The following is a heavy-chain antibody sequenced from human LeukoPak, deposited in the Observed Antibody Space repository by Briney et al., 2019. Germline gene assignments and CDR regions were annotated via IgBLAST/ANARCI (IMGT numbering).Heavy chain of an antibody. CDR3: ARRDGWMPNDAFDI. Sequence: SETLSLTCTVSGGSISSSSYYWGWIRQPPGKGLEWIGSIYCSGSTYYNPSLKSRVTISVDTSKNQFSLKLSSVTAADTAVYYCARRDGWMPNDAFDIWGQGTMVTVSS. V-gene: IGHV4-39*01. CDR1: GGSISSSSYY. D-gene: IGHD5-12*01. J-gene: IGHJ3*02. CDR2: IYCSGST.